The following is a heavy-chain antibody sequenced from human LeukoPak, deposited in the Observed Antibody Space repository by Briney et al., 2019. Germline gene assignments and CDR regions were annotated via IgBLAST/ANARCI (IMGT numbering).Heavy chain of an antibody. CDR3: ARGPPPYSSGHDAFDI. Sequence: SETLSLTCTVSGGSISSSSYYWGWIRQPPGKGLEWIGSIYYSGSTYYNPSLKSRVTISVDTSKNQFSLKLSSVTAADTAVYYCARGPPPYSSGHDAFDIWGQGTMVTVSS. D-gene: IGHD6-19*01. J-gene: IGHJ3*02. CDR2: IYYSGST. V-gene: IGHV4-39*07. CDR1: GGSISSSSYY.